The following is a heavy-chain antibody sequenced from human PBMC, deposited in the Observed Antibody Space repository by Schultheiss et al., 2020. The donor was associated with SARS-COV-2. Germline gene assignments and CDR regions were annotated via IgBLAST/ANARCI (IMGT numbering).Heavy chain of an antibody. D-gene: IGHD2-2*02. V-gene: IGHV4-59*01. CDR2: IYYSGST. CDR1: AGSISSYY. J-gene: IGHJ4*02. CDR3: ARDLSYCSSTSCYTLLDY. Sequence: SETLSLTCTVSAGSISSYYWSWIRQPPGKGLEWIGYIYYSGSTNYNPSLKSRVTISVDTSKNQFSLKLSSVTAADTAVYYCARDLSYCSSTSCYTLLDYWGQGTLVTVSS.